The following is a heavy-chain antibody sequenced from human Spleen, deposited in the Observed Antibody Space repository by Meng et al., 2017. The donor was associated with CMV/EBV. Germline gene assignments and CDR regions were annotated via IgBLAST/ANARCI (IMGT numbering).Heavy chain of an antibody. V-gene: IGHV3-53*01. CDR3: ASGSY. Sequence: GESLKISCAASGFTVSSNYMSWVRQAPGKGLEWVSVIYSGGSTYYADSVKGRFTISRDNSKNTLYLQMNSRRAEDTAVYYCASGSYWGQGTLVTVSS. J-gene: IGHJ4*02. CDR2: IYSGGST. CDR1: GFTVSSNY.